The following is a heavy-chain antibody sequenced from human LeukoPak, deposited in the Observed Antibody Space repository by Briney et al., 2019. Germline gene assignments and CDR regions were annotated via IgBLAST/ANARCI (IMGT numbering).Heavy chain of an antibody. CDR3: ARVSSLRFLGWLLLPGDY. V-gene: IGHV3-21*01. D-gene: IGHD3-3*01. CDR1: GFTFSSYS. CDR2: ISSSSSYI. Sequence: PGRSLRLSCAASGFTFSSYSMNWVRQAPGKGLEWVSSISSSSSYIYYADSVKGRFTISRDNAKNSLYLQMNSLRAEDTAVYYCARVSSLRFLGWLLLPGDYWGQGTLVTVSS. J-gene: IGHJ4*02.